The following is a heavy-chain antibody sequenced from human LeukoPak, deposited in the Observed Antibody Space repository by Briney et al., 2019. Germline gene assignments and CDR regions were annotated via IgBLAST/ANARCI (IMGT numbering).Heavy chain of an antibody. V-gene: IGHV3-74*01. D-gene: IGHD3-22*01. J-gene: IGHJ6*02. CDR2: INGDGSNI. Sequence: GGSLRLSCVASGFTFSSYWMHWVRQDPRKGLVWVSRINGDGSNINYADSVRGRFTISRDNAKNTLYLQMNSLRAEDTAVYYCARVLLPLYGMDVWGQGTTVTVSS. CDR3: ARVLLPLYGMDV. CDR1: GFTFSSYW.